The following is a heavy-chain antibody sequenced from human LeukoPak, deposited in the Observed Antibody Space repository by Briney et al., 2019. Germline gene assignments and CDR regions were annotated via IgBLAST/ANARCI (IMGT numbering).Heavy chain of an antibody. V-gene: IGHV5-51*01. Sequence: GESLKISCKGSGYSFTSYWIGWVRQMPGKGLEWMGIIYPGDSDTRSSPSFQGQVTISADKSISTAYLQWSSLKASDTAMYYCARQDGDFWSGYYSSNWFDPWGQGTLVTVSS. CDR3: ARQDGDFWSGYYSSNWFDP. J-gene: IGHJ5*02. D-gene: IGHD3-3*01. CDR1: GYSFTSYW. CDR2: IYPGDSDT.